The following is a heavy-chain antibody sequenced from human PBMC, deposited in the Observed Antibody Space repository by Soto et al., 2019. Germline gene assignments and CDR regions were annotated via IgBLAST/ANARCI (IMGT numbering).Heavy chain of an antibody. Sequence: QVQLVQSGAEVKKPGASVKVSCKASGYTFTGYYMHWVRQAPGQGLEWMGWINPNSGGTNYAQKFQGRVTMTRDTSISTAYMELSRLRSDDTAVYYCAREWPRGGSYPYYYYYYGMDVWGQGTTVTVSS. J-gene: IGHJ6*02. CDR2: INPNSGGT. D-gene: IGHD1-26*01. CDR1: GYTFTGYY. V-gene: IGHV1-2*02. CDR3: AREWPRGGSYPYYYYYYGMDV.